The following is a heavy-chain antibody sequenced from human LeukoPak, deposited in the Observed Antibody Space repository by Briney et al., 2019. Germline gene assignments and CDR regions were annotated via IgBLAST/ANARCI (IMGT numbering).Heavy chain of an antibody. J-gene: IGHJ4*02. Sequence: GGSLRLSCEASGFTFSSYAMGWVRQAPGKGLEWVSHISSGSSPKYYADSVRGRFTISRDNAKKSLYLQMNSLRVEDTAVYYCARGDDGAYWGQGTLVTVSS. CDR3: ARGDDGAY. CDR2: ISSGSSPK. D-gene: IGHD3-16*01. CDR1: GFTFSSYA. V-gene: IGHV3-48*04.